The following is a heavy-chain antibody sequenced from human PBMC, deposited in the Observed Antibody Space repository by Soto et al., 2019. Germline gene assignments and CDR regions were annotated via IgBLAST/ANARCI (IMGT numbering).Heavy chain of an antibody. Sequence: EVQLVESGGGLVNPGGSLRLSCAASGFTFSSYSMSWVRQAPGKGLELFSSISSSGSHVYYADSVKVRVIIYRDNAKSSLFLQMNSLRADDSAVYYCASVDWSGGNCDSSHRVWGQGTLVTVAS. CDR2: ISSSGSHV. J-gene: IGHJ4*02. V-gene: IGHV3-21*01. CDR1: GFTFSSYS. CDR3: ASVDWSGGNCDSSHRV. D-gene: IGHD2-15*01.